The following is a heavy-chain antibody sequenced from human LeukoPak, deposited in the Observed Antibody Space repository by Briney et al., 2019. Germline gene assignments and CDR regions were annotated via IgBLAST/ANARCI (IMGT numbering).Heavy chain of an antibody. Sequence: GGSLRLSCAASGFTFSSYAMSWVRQAPGKGLEWVSAISGSGGSTYYADSVKGRFTISRDNSKNTLYLQMNSLRAEDTAVYYCAKTRRGGLLTGYFSWYLDYWGQGTLVTVSS. CDR2: ISGSGGST. D-gene: IGHD3-9*01. CDR1: GFTFSSYA. J-gene: IGHJ4*02. CDR3: AKTRRGGLLTGYFSWYLDY. V-gene: IGHV3-23*01.